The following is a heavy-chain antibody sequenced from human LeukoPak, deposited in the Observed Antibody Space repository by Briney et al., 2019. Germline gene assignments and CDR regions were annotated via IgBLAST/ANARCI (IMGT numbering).Heavy chain of an antibody. CDR3: AREAEAGSIDY. V-gene: IGHV4-61*01. D-gene: IGHD6-19*01. Sequence: PSETLSLTCTVSGGSVSSGSYYWSWIRQPPGKGLEWIGYIYYSGSTNYNPSLKSRVTISVDTSKNQFSLKLSSVTAADTAVYYCAREAEAGSIDYWGQGTLVTVSS. CDR1: GGSVSSGSYY. J-gene: IGHJ4*02. CDR2: IYYSGST.